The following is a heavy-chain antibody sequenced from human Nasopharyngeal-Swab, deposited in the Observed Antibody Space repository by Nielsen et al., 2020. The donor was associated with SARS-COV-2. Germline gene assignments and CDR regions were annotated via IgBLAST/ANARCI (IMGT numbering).Heavy chain of an antibody. V-gene: IGHV5-10-1*01. CDR3: AASRGPGSYYYGSGDQSMDV. CDR1: WYSFSSFW. D-gene: IGHD3-10*01. CDR2: IDPSDSYT. J-gene: IGHJ6*02. Sequence: GSLKISSTGSWYSFSSFWISWGRPMARGGLEGMGRIDPSDSYTNYSPSFQGHVTISADKSISTAYLQWSSLKASDTAMYYCAASRGPGSYYYGSGDQSMDVWGQGTTVTVSS.